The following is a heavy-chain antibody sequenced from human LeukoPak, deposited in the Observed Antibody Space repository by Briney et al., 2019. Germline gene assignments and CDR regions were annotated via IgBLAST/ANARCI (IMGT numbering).Heavy chain of an antibody. V-gene: IGHV4-39*07. J-gene: IGHJ4*02. CDR1: GGSISSSSYY. D-gene: IGHD6-13*01. Sequence: SETLSLTCTVSGGSISSSSYYWGWMRQPPGKALEWIGSIYYSGSTYYNPSLKSRVTISVDTSKNQFSLKLSSVTAADTAVYYCARAGSSSRTPFDYWGQGTLVTVSS. CDR2: IYYSGST. CDR3: ARAGSSSRTPFDY.